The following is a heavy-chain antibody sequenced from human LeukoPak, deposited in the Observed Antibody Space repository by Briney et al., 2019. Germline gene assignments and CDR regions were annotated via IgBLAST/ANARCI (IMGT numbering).Heavy chain of an antibody. D-gene: IGHD2-8*01. J-gene: IGHJ4*02. CDR2: ISVYSGNT. CDR3: ARDANGVLGGY. CDR1: GYTFSSYG. Sequence: ASVKVSCKASGYTFSSYGISWVRQAPGQGLEWMGWISVYSGNTNYAQRFQDRVTMTTDTSTTTAYMELRSLRSDDTAMYYCARDANGVLGGYWGQGTLVTVSS. V-gene: IGHV1-18*01.